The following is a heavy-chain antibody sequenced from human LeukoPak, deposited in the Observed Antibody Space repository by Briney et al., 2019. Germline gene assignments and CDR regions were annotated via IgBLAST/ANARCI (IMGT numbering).Heavy chain of an antibody. D-gene: IGHD2-2*01. CDR3: AKVASIVVVPATPYYYYMDV. V-gene: IGHV3-7*01. CDR2: IKQDGSEK. CDR1: GFTFRSYW. J-gene: IGHJ6*03. Sequence: GGSLRLSCAASGFTFRSYWMTWVRQAPGKGLEWVANIKQDGSEKYYVDSVKGRFTISRDNAKNSLYLQMNSLRAEDTAVYYCAKVASIVVVPATPYYYYMDVWGKGTTVTISS.